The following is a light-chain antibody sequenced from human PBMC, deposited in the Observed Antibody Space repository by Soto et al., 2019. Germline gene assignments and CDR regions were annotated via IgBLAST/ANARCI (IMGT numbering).Light chain of an antibody. CDR3: QQRYSTPPA. V-gene: IGKV1-39*01. Sequence: DIQMTQSPSSLSASVGDRVTITCRASQSISSYLNWYQQKPGKAPKLLIHAASSLQSGVPSRFSGSGSGTDFTLTISSLQPEDFATYYCQQRYSTPPAFGQGTKVEIK. CDR1: QSISSY. J-gene: IGKJ1*01. CDR2: AAS.